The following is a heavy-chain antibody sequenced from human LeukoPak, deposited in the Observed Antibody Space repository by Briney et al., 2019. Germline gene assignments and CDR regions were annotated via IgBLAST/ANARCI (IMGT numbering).Heavy chain of an antibody. D-gene: IGHD1-26*01. J-gene: IGHJ4*02. Sequence: PSGTLSLTCAVSGGSISSSNWRSWVRQTPGKGLEWIGEIYHSGSTNYNPSLKSRVTISVDKSKNQFSLKLSSVTAADTAVYYCARAVGSGSYYTYWGQGTLVTVSS. CDR3: ARAVGSGSYYTY. V-gene: IGHV4-4*02. CDR2: IYHSGST. CDR1: GGSISSSNW.